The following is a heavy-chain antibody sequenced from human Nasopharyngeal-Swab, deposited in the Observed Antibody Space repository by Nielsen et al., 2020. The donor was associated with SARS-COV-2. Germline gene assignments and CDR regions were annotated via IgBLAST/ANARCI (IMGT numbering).Heavy chain of an antibody. J-gene: IGHJ4*02. D-gene: IGHD2-2*01. V-gene: IGHV3-74*01. CDR2: INSDGSST. Sequence: GESLKISCAASGFTFSSYAMHWVRQAPGKGLVWVSRINSDGSSTSYADSVKGRFTISRDNAKNTLYLQMNSLRAEDTAVYYCARAGRYQLQTHPFDYWGQGTLVTVSS. CDR1: GFTFSSYA. CDR3: ARAGRYQLQTHPFDY.